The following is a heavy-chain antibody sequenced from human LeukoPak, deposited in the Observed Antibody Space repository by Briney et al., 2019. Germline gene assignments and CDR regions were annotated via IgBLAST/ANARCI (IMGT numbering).Heavy chain of an antibody. V-gene: IGHV1-69*05. CDR2: IFPIFGTA. CDR1: EGTFGRNA. Sequence: SVKVSCKASEGTFGRNAISWVQQAPGQGLEWVGGIFPIFGTANYAQKFQGRVTMTTDEFTSTAYMELSNLKSEDTAVYYCARVKDIVVVPDSIGGGWFDPCGQGTLVTVSS. CDR3: ARVKDIVVVPDSIGGGWFDP. J-gene: IGHJ5*02. D-gene: IGHD2-2*02.